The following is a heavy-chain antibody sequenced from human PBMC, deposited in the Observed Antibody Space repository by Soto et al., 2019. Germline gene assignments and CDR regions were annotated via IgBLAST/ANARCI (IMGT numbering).Heavy chain of an antibody. V-gene: IGHV1-46*01. CDR2: INPTGGGT. CDR1: GYSFTSHY. CDR3: ARYYYDSSGYYRFDY. D-gene: IGHD3-22*01. Sequence: GASVKVSCKASGYSFTSHYIHWVRQAPRQGLEWMGIINPTGGGTSYAQKFQGRLTMTRDTSTSTVYMELSGLTSEDTAVYYCARYYYDSSGYYRFDYWGQGTQVTVSS. J-gene: IGHJ4*02.